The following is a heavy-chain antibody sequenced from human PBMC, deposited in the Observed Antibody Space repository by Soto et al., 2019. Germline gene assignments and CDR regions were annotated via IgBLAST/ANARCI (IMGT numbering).Heavy chain of an antibody. CDR3: ASSIAAAGPGYYGMDV. D-gene: IGHD6-13*01. CDR1: GYSFTSYW. J-gene: IGHJ6*02. CDR2: IYPGDSDT. V-gene: IGHV5-51*01. Sequence: GESLKISCKGSGYSFTSYWIGWVRQMPGKGLEWMGIIYPGDSDTRYSPSFQGQVTISADKSISTAYLQWSSLKASDTAMYYCASSIAAAGPGYYGMDVWGQGTTVTV.